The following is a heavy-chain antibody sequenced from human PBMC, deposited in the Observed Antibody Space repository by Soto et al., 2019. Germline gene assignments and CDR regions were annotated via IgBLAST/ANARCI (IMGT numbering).Heavy chain of an antibody. D-gene: IGHD3-16*01. CDR1: GGSTSSDNY. Sequence: SETLSLTCTVSGGSTSSDNYWSWIRQPPGKGLEWIGHIYYSGNTDYNPSLKSRLAISIDTSKNQFSLKLSSVTAADTAVYFCAREGGESSDGLYYFDSWGEGALLTFSS. V-gene: IGHV4-30-4*01. CDR2: IYYSGNT. CDR3: AREGGESSDGLYYFDS. J-gene: IGHJ4*02.